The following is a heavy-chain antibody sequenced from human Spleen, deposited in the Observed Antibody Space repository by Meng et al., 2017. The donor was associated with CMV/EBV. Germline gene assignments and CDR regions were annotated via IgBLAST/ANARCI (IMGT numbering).Heavy chain of an antibody. Sequence: CTASGYTFTGYVLSWVRQAPGQGLEWMGWISAYNGNTNYAQKLQGRVTMTTDTSTSTAYMELRSLRSDDTAVYYCARDPPHIAPPDYWGQGTLVTVSS. D-gene: IGHD5-12*01. CDR3: ARDPPHIAPPDY. J-gene: IGHJ4*02. CDR1: GYTFTGYV. V-gene: IGHV1-18*01. CDR2: ISAYNGNT.